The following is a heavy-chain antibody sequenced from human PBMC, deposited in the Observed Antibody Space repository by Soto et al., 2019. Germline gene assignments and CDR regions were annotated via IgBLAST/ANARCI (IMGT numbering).Heavy chain of an antibody. D-gene: IGHD5-18*01. V-gene: IGHV1-69*13. CDR1: GGTFSSYA. CDR2: IIPIFGTA. J-gene: IGHJ6*02. CDR3: ARACYGYDYYSYGMDV. Sequence: GASVKVSCKASGGTFSSYAISWVRQAPGQGLEWMGGIIPIFGTANYAQKFQGRVTITADESTSTAYMELSSLRSEDTAVYYCARACYGYDYYSYGMDVWGQGTTVTVSS.